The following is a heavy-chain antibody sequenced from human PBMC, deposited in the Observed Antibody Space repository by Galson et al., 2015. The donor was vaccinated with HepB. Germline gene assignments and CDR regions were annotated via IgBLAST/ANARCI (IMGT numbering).Heavy chain of an antibody. J-gene: IGHJ4*02. Sequence: ATLSLTCAVSGDSISNDRWWSWVRQPPGAGLEWIGEAYHSGGTKYRPSLKSRVTISVDRSKNHVSLKLTSVTAADTAVYYCARAKEGRGYFDYWGQGTLVTVSS. CDR1: GDSISNDRW. D-gene: IGHD3-10*01. CDR3: ARAKEGRGYFDY. CDR2: AYHSGGT. V-gene: IGHV4-4*02.